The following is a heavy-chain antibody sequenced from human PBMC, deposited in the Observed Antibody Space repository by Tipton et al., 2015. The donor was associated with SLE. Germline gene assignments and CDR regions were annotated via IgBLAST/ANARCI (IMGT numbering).Heavy chain of an antibody. CDR2: IYDSGST. CDR3: ARQRLWAQY. V-gene: IGHV4-31*02. CDR1: GASISITGYH. J-gene: IGHJ4*02. D-gene: IGHD2-21*01. Sequence: LRLSCTVSGASISITGYHWTWIRQRPGKGLEWIGYIYDSGSTDYNPSLKSRIIISMDTSKNQFSLELSYVTAADTAVYYCARQRLWAQYWGQGKLVTVSS.